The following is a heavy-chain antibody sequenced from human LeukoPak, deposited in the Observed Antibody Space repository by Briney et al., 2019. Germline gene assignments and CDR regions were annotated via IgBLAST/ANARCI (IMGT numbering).Heavy chain of an antibody. Sequence: SETLSLTCAVYGGSFSGYYWSWIRQPPGKGLEWIGEINHSGSTSYNPSLKSRVTISVDTSKNQFSLKLSSVTAADTAVYYCARGSYYDSSGYYYPFNYYYYYYMDVWGKGTTVTVSS. CDR2: INHSGST. J-gene: IGHJ6*03. CDR3: ARGSYYDSSGYYYPFNYYYYYYMDV. V-gene: IGHV4-34*01. D-gene: IGHD3-22*01. CDR1: GGSFSGYY.